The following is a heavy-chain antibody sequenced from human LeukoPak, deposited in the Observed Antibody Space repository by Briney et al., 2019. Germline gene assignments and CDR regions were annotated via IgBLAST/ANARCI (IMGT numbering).Heavy chain of an antibody. CDR2: ISSSGSTI. V-gene: IGHV3-48*03. CDR3: AADRIAANSYYYYGMDV. D-gene: IGHD6-13*01. J-gene: IGHJ6*02. CDR1: GFTLSSYE. Sequence: PGGSLRLSCAASGFTLSSYEMNWVRQAPGKGLEWVSYISSSGSTIYYADSVKGRFTISRDNAKNSLYLQMNSLRAEDTAVYYCAADRIAANSYYYYGMDVWGQGTTVSVSS.